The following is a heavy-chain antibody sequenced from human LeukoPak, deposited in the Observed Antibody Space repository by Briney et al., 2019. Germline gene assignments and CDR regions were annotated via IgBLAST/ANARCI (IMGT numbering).Heavy chain of an antibody. CDR3: AKDRTYDSSARFAP. CDR2: ISGSGDKI. Sequence: GGSLRLSCAASGFTFSSYAMTWVRQAPGKGLEWVSGISGSGDKIYSAGSVKGRFTISRDNSKNMLFLQMNGLRAEDTAVYYCAKDRTYDSSARFAPWGQGTLVTVSS. D-gene: IGHD6-13*01. V-gene: IGHV3-23*01. J-gene: IGHJ5*02. CDR1: GFTFSSYA.